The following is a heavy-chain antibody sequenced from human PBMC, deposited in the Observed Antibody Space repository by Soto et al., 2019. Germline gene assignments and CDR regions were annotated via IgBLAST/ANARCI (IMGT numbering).Heavy chain of an antibody. CDR1: GDTFTTFA. V-gene: IGHV1-46*03. J-gene: IGHJ4*02. D-gene: IGHD6-13*01. CDR2: INPSGGST. Sequence: ASGKVSCRASGDTFTTFAMRLVRQAPGQGLEWMGIINPSGGSTIYPQKFQGGVTMTRDTSTSTVYMELSSLRSEDTAMYYCARDSIAATSTSFDYWGQGTLVTVS. CDR3: ARDSIAATSTSFDY.